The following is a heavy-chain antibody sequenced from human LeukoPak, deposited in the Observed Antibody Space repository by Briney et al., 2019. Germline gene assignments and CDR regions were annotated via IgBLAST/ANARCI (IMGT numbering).Heavy chain of an antibody. V-gene: IGHV3-7*01. CDR1: GFTFSSYG. D-gene: IGHD2-8*01. Sequence: GGSLRLSCAASGFTFSSYGMHWVRQAPGKGLEWVANIKEDGSEKYYVDSVKGRFTVSRDNARNSLYLQMNSLRAEDTAVYYCARVRDANDYGDYWGQGTLVTVSS. J-gene: IGHJ4*02. CDR2: IKEDGSEK. CDR3: ARVRDANDYGDY.